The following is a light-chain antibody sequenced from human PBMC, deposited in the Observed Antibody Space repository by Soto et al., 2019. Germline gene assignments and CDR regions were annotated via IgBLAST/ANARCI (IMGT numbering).Light chain of an antibody. CDR1: QSISSW. V-gene: IGKV1-5*03. J-gene: IGKJ1*01. CDR2: QAS. Sequence: DIQMTQSPSTLSASVGDRVTITCRASQSISSWLAWYQQKPGKAPKLLIYQASNLESRVPSRFSGSGSGTEFPLTISSLQPEDFAAYYCQQYNINSETFGQGTKVEIK. CDR3: QQYNINSET.